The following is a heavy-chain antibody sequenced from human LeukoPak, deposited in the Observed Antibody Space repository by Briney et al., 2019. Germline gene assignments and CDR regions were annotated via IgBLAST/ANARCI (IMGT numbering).Heavy chain of an antibody. Sequence: GASVKVSCKASGGTFSSNTISWVRQAPGQGLECMGGIIPIFGTANYAQKFQGRVTITADESTSTAYMELSSLRYEDTAVYYCAXXXXSGGSCYSSRGAFDIWGQGTMVTVSS. J-gene: IGHJ3*02. D-gene: IGHD2-15*01. CDR3: AXXXXSGGSCYSSRGAFDI. CDR1: GGTFSSNT. CDR2: IIPIFGTA. V-gene: IGHV1-69*13.